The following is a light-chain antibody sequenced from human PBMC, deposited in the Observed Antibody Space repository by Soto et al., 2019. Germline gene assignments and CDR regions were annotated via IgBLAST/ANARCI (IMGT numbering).Light chain of an antibody. CDR2: EVT. J-gene: IGLJ1*01. Sequence: SALTPPASVSGSPGQSITISCTGTSGDIGSYNRVSWYQQHPGKAPKLIIYEVTDRPSGVSNRFSGSKSGNTASLTISGLQAEDEAEYYCSSYTNINTRACVFGTGTKV. CDR1: SGDIGSYNR. CDR3: SSYTNINTRACV. V-gene: IGLV2-14*01.